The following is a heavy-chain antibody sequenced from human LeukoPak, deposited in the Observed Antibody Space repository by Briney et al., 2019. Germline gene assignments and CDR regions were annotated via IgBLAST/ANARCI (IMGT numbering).Heavy chain of an antibody. Sequence: ASVKVSCKASGYTFTSHGISWVRQAPGQGLEWMGWISAYNGNTNYEQTLQGRVTMTTDTSTSTAYMELRSLRSDDTAVYYCARASSGSYLDYFDYWGQGTLVTVSS. CDR1: GYTFTSHG. CDR2: ISAYNGNT. D-gene: IGHD1-26*01. CDR3: ARASSGSYLDYFDY. J-gene: IGHJ4*02. V-gene: IGHV1-18*01.